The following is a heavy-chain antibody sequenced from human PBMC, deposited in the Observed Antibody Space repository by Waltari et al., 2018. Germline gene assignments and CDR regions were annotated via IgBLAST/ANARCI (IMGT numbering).Heavy chain of an antibody. Sequence: QLVESGGGLVQPGGSPRLSCAASGFTFRQYWMQRVRQAPGRGLGSVSNINTYGTSTRYADSVKGRFTISRDNAENTLFLQMHSLRADDTAVYYCVMYSSEFLGDCWGQGTLVTVSS. V-gene: IGHV3-74*01. D-gene: IGHD6-19*01. CDR1: GFTFRQYW. J-gene: IGHJ4*02. CDR2: INTYGTST. CDR3: VMYSSEFLGDC.